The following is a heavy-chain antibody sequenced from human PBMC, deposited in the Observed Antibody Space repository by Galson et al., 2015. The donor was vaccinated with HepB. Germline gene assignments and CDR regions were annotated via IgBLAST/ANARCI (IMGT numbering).Heavy chain of an antibody. CDR3: ARDSDSSGYYLQASDAFDI. CDR2: INPSGGST. J-gene: IGHJ3*02. CDR1: GYTFTSYY. V-gene: IGHV1-46*01. D-gene: IGHD3-22*01. Sequence: SVKVSCKASGYTFTSYYMHWVRQAPGQGLEWMGIINPSGGSTSYAQKFQGRVTMTRDTSTSTVYMELSSLRSEDTAVYYCARDSDSSGYYLQASDAFDIWGQGTMVTVSS.